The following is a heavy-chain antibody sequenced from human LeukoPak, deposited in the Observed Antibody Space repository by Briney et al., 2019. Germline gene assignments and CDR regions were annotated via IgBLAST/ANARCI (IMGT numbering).Heavy chain of an antibody. CDR1: GYTFTGYY. CDR3: ARDGGDHDYYDSSGYPDY. D-gene: IGHD3-22*01. V-gene: IGHV1-2*02. J-gene: IGHJ4*02. CDR2: INPNSGGT. Sequence: EASVKVSRKASGYTFTGYYMHWVRQAPGQGLEWMGWINPNSGGTNYAQKFQGRVTMTRDTSISTAYMELSRLRSDDTAVYYCARDGGDHDYYDSSGYPDYWGQGTLVTVSS.